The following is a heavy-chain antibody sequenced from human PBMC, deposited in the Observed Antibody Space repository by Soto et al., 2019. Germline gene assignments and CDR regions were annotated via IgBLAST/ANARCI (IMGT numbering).Heavy chain of an antibody. CDR1: GFTFSSYA. CDR3: AKDLGPGYYYDDY. J-gene: IGHJ4*02. CDR2: ISGSGGST. Sequence: EVQLLESGGGLVQPGGSLRLSWAASGFTFSSYAMSGVRQAPGKGLEWVSAISGSGGSTYYADSVKGRFTISRDNSKNTLYLQMNSLRAEDTAVYYCAKDLGPGYYYDDYWGQGTLVTVSS. D-gene: IGHD3-22*01. V-gene: IGHV3-23*01.